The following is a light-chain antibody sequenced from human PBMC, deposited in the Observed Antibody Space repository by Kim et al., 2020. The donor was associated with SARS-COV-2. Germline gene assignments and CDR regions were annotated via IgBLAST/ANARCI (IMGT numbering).Light chain of an antibody. V-gene: IGKV1-39*01. J-gene: IGKJ1*01. Sequence: ASVGDRVTITCRTSQGIRSYLNWYQQKPGKGPKLLIYATSTLQSGVPSRFSGSGSGTDFTLTISSLQPEDFATYYCQQNDTNPRTFGQGTKVDIK. CDR2: ATS. CDR1: QGIRSY. CDR3: QQNDTNPRT.